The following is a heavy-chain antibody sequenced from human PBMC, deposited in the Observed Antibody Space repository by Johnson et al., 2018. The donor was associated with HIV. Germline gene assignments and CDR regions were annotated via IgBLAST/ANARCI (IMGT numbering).Heavy chain of an antibody. J-gene: IGHJ3*02. CDR3: AAGGVPALDI. CDR1: GFTFSSYD. D-gene: IGHD2-15*01. Sequence: EVQLVESGGGLVQPGGSLRLSCAASGFTFSSYDMHCVRQTTGKGLEWVSAIGSAGDTYYPGSVKGRFTISRENAKNSLYLQMNSLRAGDTAVYYCAAGGVPALDICGQGTMVTVSS. CDR2: IGSAGDT. V-gene: IGHV3-13*01.